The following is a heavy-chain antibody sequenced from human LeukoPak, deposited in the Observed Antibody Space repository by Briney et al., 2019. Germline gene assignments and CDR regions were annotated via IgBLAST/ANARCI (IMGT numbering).Heavy chain of an antibody. CDR1: GFTFSSYW. CDR3: ARGPYDSSGYYFTL. D-gene: IGHD3-22*01. CDR2: IKQDGSEK. V-gene: IGHV3-7*01. J-gene: IGHJ2*01. Sequence: GGSLRLSCAASGFTFSSYWMTWVRQAPGKGLEWVANIKQDGSEKYYVDSLKDRFTISRDNAKNSLYLQMNSLRAEDTAVYYCARGPYDSSGYYFTLWGRGTLVTVSS.